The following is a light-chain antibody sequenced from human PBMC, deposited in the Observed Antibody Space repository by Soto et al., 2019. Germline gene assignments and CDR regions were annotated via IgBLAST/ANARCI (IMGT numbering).Light chain of an antibody. V-gene: IGKV3-15*01. CDR3: QQYNNWPFT. CDR1: QSVNSN. J-gene: IGKJ3*01. CDR2: GAS. Sequence: EIMMTQSPVTLSVSPGERATLSCRASQSVNSNLAWYQQKPGQAPRLLIYGASTRATGIPASFIGNGSGTEFTLTASSLQPEHFAVYYCQQYNNWPFTFGPGTKVDI.